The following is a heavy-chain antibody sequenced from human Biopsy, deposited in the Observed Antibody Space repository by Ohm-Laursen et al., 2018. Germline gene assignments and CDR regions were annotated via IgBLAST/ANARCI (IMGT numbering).Heavy chain of an antibody. Sequence: ASVKVSCKASGYTFTSYDITWVRQTSGQGPEWIGWLNPVSGNSNFGQKFRGRVTVTSDTSISAAYMELSGLTSDDTATYYCGRAVRNQLLTDPWGQGTLVTVTS. V-gene: IGHV1-8*01. D-gene: IGHD1-7*01. CDR1: GYTFTSYD. J-gene: IGHJ5*02. CDR3: GRAVRNQLLTDP. CDR2: LNPVSGNS.